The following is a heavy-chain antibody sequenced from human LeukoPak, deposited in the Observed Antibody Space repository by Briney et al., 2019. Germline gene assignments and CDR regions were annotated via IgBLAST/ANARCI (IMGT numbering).Heavy chain of an antibody. Sequence: TGGSLRLSCAASGFTFNSYGMHWVRQAPGKGLEWVAVISYDGSNKYYADSVKGRFAISRDNSKNTLYLQMNSLRAEDRAVYYCAKDKGKSGYFDYWGQGTLVTVSS. V-gene: IGHV3-30*18. J-gene: IGHJ4*02. CDR3: AKDKGKSGYFDY. CDR1: GFTFNSYG. CDR2: ISYDGSNK. D-gene: IGHD1-26*01.